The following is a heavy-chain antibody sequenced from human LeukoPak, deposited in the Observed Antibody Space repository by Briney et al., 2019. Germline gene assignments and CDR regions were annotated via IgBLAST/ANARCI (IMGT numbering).Heavy chain of an antibody. D-gene: IGHD2-15*01. Sequence: SQTLSLTCAISGDSFSSNSAAWHWIRQSPSRGLEWLGRTYYRSKWYNDYAVSVKSRITINPDTSKNQFSLQLNSVTPEDTAVYYCARDIGCSGGSCYSPYPFDYWGQGTLVTVSS. J-gene: IGHJ4*02. CDR1: GDSFSSNSAA. CDR3: ARDIGCSGGSCYSPYPFDY. CDR2: TYYRSKWYN. V-gene: IGHV6-1*01.